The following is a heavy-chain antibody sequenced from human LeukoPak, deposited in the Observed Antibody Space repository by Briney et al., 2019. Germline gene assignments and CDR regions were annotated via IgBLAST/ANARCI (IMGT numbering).Heavy chain of an antibody. J-gene: IGHJ4*02. V-gene: IGHV3-66*01. D-gene: IGHD4-23*01. CDR2: ISGSGST. Sequence: GGSLRLSCAASGFVVSGNHMTWVRQAPGKGLEWVSVISGSGSTVYADSVKGRLTISRDISKNTVYLQMNNLRAEDTAVYYCAGYGGYSFWGQGTLVTVSS. CDR3: AGYGGYSF. CDR1: GFVVSGNH.